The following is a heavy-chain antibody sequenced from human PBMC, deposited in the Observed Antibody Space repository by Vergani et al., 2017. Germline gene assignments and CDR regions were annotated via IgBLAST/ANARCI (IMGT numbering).Heavy chain of an antibody. J-gene: IGHJ6*02. CDR2: ISWDGGST. CDR1: GFTFDDYA. Sequence: EVQLVESGGVEVQPGGSLRLSCAASGFTFDDYAMHWVRQAPGKGLEWVSLISWDGGSTYYADSVKGRFTISRDNSKNSLYLQMNSLRAEDTALYYCAKGLNSSSWYYYYGMDVWGQGTTVTVSS. CDR3: AKGLNSSSWYYYYGMDV. D-gene: IGHD6-13*01. V-gene: IGHV3-43D*03.